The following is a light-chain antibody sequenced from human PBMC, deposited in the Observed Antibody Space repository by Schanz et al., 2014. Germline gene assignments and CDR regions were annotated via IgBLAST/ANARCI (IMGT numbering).Light chain of an antibody. CDR1: SSDVGGYNY. CDR2: EVS. J-gene: IGLJ3*02. CDR3: NSYAGSGDNPWV. V-gene: IGLV2-8*01. Sequence: QSVLTQPPSASGSPGQSVTISCTGTSSDVGGYNYVSWYQQHPGKAPKLMIYEVSKRPSGVPDRFSGSKSGNTASLTVAGLQAEDEADYYCNSYAGSGDNPWVFGGGTKLTVL.